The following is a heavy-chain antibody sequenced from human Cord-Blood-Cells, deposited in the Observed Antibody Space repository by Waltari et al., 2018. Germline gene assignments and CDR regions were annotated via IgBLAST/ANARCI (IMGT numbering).Heavy chain of an antibody. D-gene: IGHD6-13*01. CDR2: IYYSGST. J-gene: IGHJ4*02. CDR1: GGSLSSYY. CDR3: ARHPPGIAAAGAYYFDY. Sequence: QVQLQESGPGLVKPSETLSLTCTVSGGSLSSYYWCWIRQPPGKGLEWIGYIYYSGSTNYNPSLKSRVTISVDTSKNQFSLKLSSVTAADTAVYYCARHPPGIAAAGAYYFDYWGQGTLVTVSS. V-gene: IGHV4-59*08.